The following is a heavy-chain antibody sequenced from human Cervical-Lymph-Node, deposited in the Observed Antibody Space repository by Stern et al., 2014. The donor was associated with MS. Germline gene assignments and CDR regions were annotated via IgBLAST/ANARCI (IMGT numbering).Heavy chain of an antibody. V-gene: IGHV4-31*03. CDR2: IYCSGSS. CDR3: ARDYCSSTNCYSGWFDP. CDR1: GGSISSGGFY. J-gene: IGHJ5*02. Sequence: QVQLEESGPRLKKPSQTLSLTCTVSGGSISSGGFYWSWNRQQPGKGLEWIGYIYCSGSSYYNPSLTSRVIISLDTSKNQFSLQLRSVTAADTSVYYCARDYCSSTNCYSGWFDPWGQGTLVTVSS. D-gene: IGHD2-2*01.